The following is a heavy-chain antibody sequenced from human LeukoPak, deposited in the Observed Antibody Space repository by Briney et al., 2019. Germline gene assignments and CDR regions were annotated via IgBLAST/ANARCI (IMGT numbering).Heavy chain of an antibody. Sequence: PGGSLRLSCAASGFTFSSYAMSWVRQAPGVGLAWVSAISGSGGSTYYADSAKGRFTISRDTSKNTLYLQMNSLRAEDTAVYYCARGRYYDNSVYYYFDYWGQGTLVTVSS. CDR1: GFTFSSYA. CDR2: ISGSGGST. CDR3: ARGRYYDNSVYYYFDY. J-gene: IGHJ4*02. D-gene: IGHD3-22*01. V-gene: IGHV3-23*01.